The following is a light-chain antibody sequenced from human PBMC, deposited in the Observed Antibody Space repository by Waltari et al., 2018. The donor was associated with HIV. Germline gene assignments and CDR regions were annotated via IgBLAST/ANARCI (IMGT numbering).Light chain of an antibody. CDR1: NSNIGSNL. CDR2: SNN. J-gene: IGLJ3*02. Sequence: QSVLTQPPSASGTPGQRVTTSCSGSNSNIGSNLVNWYQHLPRRAPKLLIYSNNQRPSGVPDRFSGSKSGTSASLAISGLQSEDEADYYCAVWDDSLNGPVFGGGTKLTVL. V-gene: IGLV1-44*01. CDR3: AVWDDSLNGPV.